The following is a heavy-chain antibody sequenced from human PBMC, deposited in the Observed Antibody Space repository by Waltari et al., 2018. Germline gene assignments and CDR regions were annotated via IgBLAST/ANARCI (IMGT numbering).Heavy chain of an antibody. V-gene: IGHV1-8*01. CDR2: MKPKMGNT. J-gene: IGHJ4*02. D-gene: IGHD2-15*01. CDR3: AKDGGYCSGGSCYSYFDY. Sequence: QVQLVQSGAEVKKPGASVKVSCKASGYTFTSYDINWVRQATGQGLEWMGWMKPKMGNTGYAQKIQGRVTMTRNTSISTAYMELNSLRAEDTAGYYCAKDGGYCSGGSCYSYFDYWGQGTLVTVSS. CDR1: GYTFTSYD.